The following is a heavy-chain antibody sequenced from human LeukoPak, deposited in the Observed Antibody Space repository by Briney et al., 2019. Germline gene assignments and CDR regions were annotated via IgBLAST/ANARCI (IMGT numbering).Heavy chain of an antibody. CDR3: ATDRDYYDSSGFDY. CDR1: GYTLTELS. CDR2: FDPEDGET. V-gene: IGHV1-24*01. J-gene: IGHJ4*02. D-gene: IGHD3-22*01. Sequence: GASVKVSCKVSGYTLTELSMHWVRQAPGKRLEWMGGFDPEDGETIYAQKFQGRVTMTEDTSTDTAYMELSSLRSEDTAVYYCATDRDYYDSSGFDYWGQGTLVTVSS.